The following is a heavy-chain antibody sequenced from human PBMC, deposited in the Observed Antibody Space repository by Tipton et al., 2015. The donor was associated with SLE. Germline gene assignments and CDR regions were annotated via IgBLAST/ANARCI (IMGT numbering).Heavy chain of an antibody. CDR2: IYTSGST. J-gene: IGHJ4*02. V-gene: IGHV4-61*02. CDR1: GGSISNGSYY. Sequence: TLSLTCIVSGGSISNGSYYWSWIRQPAGKGLEWMGRIYTSGSTNYNPSLKSRVTISVDTSKNQFYLKLSSVTAADTAVYYCARTPYYGSGSYYAFDYWGQGTLVPVFS. CDR3: ARTPYYGSGSYYAFDY. D-gene: IGHD3-10*01.